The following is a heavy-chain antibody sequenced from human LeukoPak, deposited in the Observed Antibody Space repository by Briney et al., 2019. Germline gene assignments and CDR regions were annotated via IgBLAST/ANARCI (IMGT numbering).Heavy chain of an antibody. CDR3: ARSKLDILTGYYNGYFDY. CDR2: INSDGSST. CDR1: GFTFSSYW. V-gene: IGHV3-74*01. Sequence: GGSLRLSCAASGFTFSSYWMHWVRQAPGKGLVWVSRINSDGSSTSYADSVKGRFTISRDNAKNTLYLQMNSLRAEDTAVYYCARSKLDILTGYYNGYFDYWGQGTLVTVSS. D-gene: IGHD3-9*01. J-gene: IGHJ4*02.